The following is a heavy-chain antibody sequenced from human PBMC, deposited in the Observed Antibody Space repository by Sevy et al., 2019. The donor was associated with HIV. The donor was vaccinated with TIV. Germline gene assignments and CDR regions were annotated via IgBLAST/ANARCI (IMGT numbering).Heavy chain of an antibody. D-gene: IGHD3-10*01. Sequence: GGSLRLSCTASEFTXTNAWMSWVRQAPGKGLEWVGRIKSKNDGGTTDYAAPVKGRFTISRDDSKNTLYLQMNSLKTEXXGKYYCTTEAFDDETXXYXXXXXXXWGXXTTVTVSS. CDR1: EFTXTNAW. V-gene: IGHV3-15*01. CDR3: TTEAFDDETXXYXXXXXXX. CDR2: IKSKNDGGTT. J-gene: IGHJ6*02.